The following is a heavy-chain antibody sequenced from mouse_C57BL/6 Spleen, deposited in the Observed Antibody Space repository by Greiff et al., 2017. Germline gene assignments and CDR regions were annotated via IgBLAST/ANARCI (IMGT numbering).Heavy chain of an antibody. CDR2: IYPRSGNT. Sequence: VQLQQSGAELARPGASVKLSCKASGYTFTSYGISWVKQRTGQGLEWIGEIYPRSGNTYYNEKFKGKATLTADKSSSTAYMELRSLTSEDSAVCFCARRGGSSYAMDYWGQGTSVTVSS. CDR1: GYTFTSYG. V-gene: IGHV1-81*01. D-gene: IGHD1-1*01. CDR3: ARRGGSSYAMDY. J-gene: IGHJ4*01.